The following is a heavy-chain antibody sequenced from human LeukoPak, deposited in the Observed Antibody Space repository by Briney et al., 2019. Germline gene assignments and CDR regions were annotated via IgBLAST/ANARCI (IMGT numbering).Heavy chain of an antibody. CDR2: IYTSGST. CDR3: ARGWRIQLLGSYWFDP. D-gene: IGHD5-18*01. J-gene: IGHJ5*02. CDR1: GGSISSYY. V-gene: IGHV4-4*07. Sequence: PSETLSLTCTVSGGSISSYYWSWIRQPAGKGLEWIGRIYTSGSTNYNPSLKSRVTISVDTSKNQFSLKLSSVTAADTAVYYCARGWRIQLLGSYWFDPWGQGTLVTVSS.